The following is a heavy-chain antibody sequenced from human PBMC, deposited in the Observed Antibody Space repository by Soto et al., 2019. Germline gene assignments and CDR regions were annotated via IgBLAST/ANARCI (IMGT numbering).Heavy chain of an antibody. D-gene: IGHD5-12*01. Sequence: GGSLRLSXDASGITNSTYAMSWVRQATGKGLECVSGICGGGDYSADTYFADSVMGRFTSSRDSSKNTVYLQMNSLRAEDTAVYYCAKNHWIVATNFFDLWGRGTLVTVSS. V-gene: IGHV3-23*01. CDR1: GITNSTYA. CDR2: ICGGGDYSADT. J-gene: IGHJ4*02. CDR3: AKNHWIVATNFFDL.